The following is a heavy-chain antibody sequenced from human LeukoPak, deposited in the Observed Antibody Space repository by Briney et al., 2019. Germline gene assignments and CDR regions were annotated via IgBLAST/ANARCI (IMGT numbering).Heavy chain of an antibody. CDR1: GYSFTSYW. D-gene: IGHD3-16*01. V-gene: IGHV5-51*01. J-gene: IGHJ5*02. CDR2: MYPGDSDT. CDR3: ARLRGLQSRRNNWFDP. Sequence: GESLKISCKGSGYSFTSYWIGWVRQMPGKGLEWMGIMYPGDSDTRYSPSFQGQVTISADKSISTAYLQWSSLKASDTAMYYCARLRGLQSRRNNWFDPWGQGTLVTVSS.